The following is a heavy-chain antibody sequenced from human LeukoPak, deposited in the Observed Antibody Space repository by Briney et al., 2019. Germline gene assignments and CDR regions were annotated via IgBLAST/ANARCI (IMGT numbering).Heavy chain of an antibody. CDR2: IYYSGST. CDR1: GGSISSYY. D-gene: IGHD5-12*01. CDR3: ARGAYGGWLHPFDY. J-gene: IGHJ4*02. V-gene: IGHV4-59*01. Sequence: SETLPLTCTVSGGSISSYYWSWLRQPPGKGLEWIGYIYYSGSTDYNPSLKSRVTISVDTSKNQFSLKLSSVTAADTAVYYCARGAYGGWLHPFDYWGQGTLVTVSS.